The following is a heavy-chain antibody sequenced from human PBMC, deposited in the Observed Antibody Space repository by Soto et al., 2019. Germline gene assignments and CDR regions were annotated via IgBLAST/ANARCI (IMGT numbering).Heavy chain of an antibody. CDR1: GFTFATYG. CDR2: ITSDGSNT. V-gene: IGHV3-30*03. Sequence: QVQLVQSGGGVVQPGRSLRLSCAASGFTFATYGLHSVRQAPGKGLEWVAFITSDGSNTYYADSVKGRFTISRDNSKNTLDLQMNSLGAEDTAVYYCAREGGGRYQKPPYGIDVWGQGTTVTVS. D-gene: IGHD2-15*01. CDR3: AREGGGRYQKPPYGIDV. J-gene: IGHJ6*02.